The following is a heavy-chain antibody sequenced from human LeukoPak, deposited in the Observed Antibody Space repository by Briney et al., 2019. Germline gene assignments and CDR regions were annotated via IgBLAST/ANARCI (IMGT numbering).Heavy chain of an antibody. CDR1: GGSIINYY. V-gene: IGHV4-59*08. CDR2: IYYSGST. CDR3: ARLYGDCFDY. J-gene: IGHJ4*02. Sequence: SETLSLTCTVSGGSIINYYWTWIRQPPGKGLEWIGYIYYSGSTNYNPSLKSRVTISVDTSKNQFSLKLSSVTAADTAVYYCARLYGDCFDYWGQGTLVTVSS. D-gene: IGHD4-17*01.